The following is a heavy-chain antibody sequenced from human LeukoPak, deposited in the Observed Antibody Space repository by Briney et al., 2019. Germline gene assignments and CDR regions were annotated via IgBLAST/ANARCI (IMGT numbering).Heavy chain of an antibody. J-gene: IGHJ6*02. D-gene: IGHD2-15*01. CDR3: AKFLLSPRYCSGGSCYYYGMDV. V-gene: IGHV3-23*01. CDR2: ISGSGGST. CDR1: GFTLSSYA. Sequence: PGASLRLSCAASGFTLSSYAMSWVRQAPGKGLEWVSAISGSGGSTYYADSVKGRFTISRDNSKNTLYLQMNSLRAEDKAVYYCAKFLLSPRYCSGGSCYYYGMDVWGQGTTVTVSS.